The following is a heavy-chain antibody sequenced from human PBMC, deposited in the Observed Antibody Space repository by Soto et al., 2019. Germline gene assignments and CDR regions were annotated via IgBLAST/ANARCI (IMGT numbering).Heavy chain of an antibody. D-gene: IGHD6-25*01. J-gene: IGHJ6*03. CDR1: GYTFTSYG. Sequence: GASVKVSCKASGYTFTSYGISWVRQAPGQGLEWVGWISAYNGNTNSAQKVQGRVTMTTDTSTTTVYMELRSLTSDDTAVYYCARMAPAQYLDVWGKGTTVTVSS. CDR3: ARMAPAQYLDV. CDR2: ISAYNGNT. V-gene: IGHV1-18*01.